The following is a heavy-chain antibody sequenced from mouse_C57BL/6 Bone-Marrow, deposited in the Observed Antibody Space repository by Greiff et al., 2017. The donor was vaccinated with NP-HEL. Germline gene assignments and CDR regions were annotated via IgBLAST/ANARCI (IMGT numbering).Heavy chain of an antibody. J-gene: IGHJ2*01. Sequence: VQLQQSGAELARPGASVKLSCKASGYTFTSYGISWVKQRPGQGLEWIGEIYPRSGNTYYNEKFKGKATLTADKSSSTAYMELRSLTSEDSAVYFCARTNSNYYGSSPSDYWGQGTTLTVSS. CDR3: ARTNSNYYGSSPSDY. CDR1: GYTFTSYG. D-gene: IGHD1-1*01. V-gene: IGHV1-81*01. CDR2: IYPRSGNT.